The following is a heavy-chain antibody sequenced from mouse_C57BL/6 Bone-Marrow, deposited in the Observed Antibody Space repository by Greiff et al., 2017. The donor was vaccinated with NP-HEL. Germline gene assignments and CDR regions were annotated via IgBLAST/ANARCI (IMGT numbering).Heavy chain of an antibody. V-gene: IGHV5-6*01. CDR3: ARRLYYYGSSP. CDR2: ISSGGSYT. CDR1: GFTFSSYG. Sequence: DVQLVESGGDLVKPGGSLKLFCAASGFTFSSYGMSWVRQTPDKRLEWVATISSGGSYTYYPDSVKGRFTISRDNAKNTLYLQMSSVKSEDTAMYYCARRLYYYGSSPWGQGTTLTVSS. D-gene: IGHD1-1*01. J-gene: IGHJ2*01.